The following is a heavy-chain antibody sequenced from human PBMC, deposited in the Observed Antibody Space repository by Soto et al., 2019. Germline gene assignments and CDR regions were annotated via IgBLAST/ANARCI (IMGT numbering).Heavy chain of an antibody. D-gene: IGHD2-21*02. CDR3: ARQVVTAIDYYYYGMDV. V-gene: IGHV5-51*01. CDR1: GYSFTSYW. CDR2: IYPGDSDT. J-gene: IGHJ6*02. Sequence: GESLKISCKGSGYSFTSYWIGWVRQMPGKGLEWMGIIYPGDSDTRYSPSFQGQVTISADKSISTAYLQWSSPKASDTAMYYCARQVVTAIDYYYYGMDVWGQGTTVTVSS.